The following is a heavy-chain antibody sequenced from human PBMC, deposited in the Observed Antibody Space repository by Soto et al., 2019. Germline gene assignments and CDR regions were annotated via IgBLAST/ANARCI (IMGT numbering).Heavy chain of an antibody. D-gene: IGHD5-12*01. Sequence: GGSLRLSCAASGFTFSSYAMHWVRQAPGKGLEYVSANNSNGGSTDYANSVKGRFTISRDNSKNTQCLQMGSLRAEDMAVYYCARGSNGYHFDYWGQGTLVTVSS. V-gene: IGHV3-64*01. CDR3: ARGSNGYHFDY. CDR1: GFTFSSYA. J-gene: IGHJ4*02. CDR2: NNSNGGST.